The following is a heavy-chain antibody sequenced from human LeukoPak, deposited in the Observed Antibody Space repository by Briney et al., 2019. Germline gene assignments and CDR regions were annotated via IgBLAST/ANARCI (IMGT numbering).Heavy chain of an antibody. CDR3: ARAPSEVGGYYPEYFRH. CDR2: IKSDGKT. D-gene: IGHD3-3*01. V-gene: IGHV3-74*01. Sequence: GGSLRLSCEASGFTFSRYWMHWVRQAPGKGLVWVSRIKSDGKTNYADSVKGRFTISRDNAKNTVSLQMNSLRADGTGVYYCARAPSEVGGYYPEYFRHWGQGTLVTVSS. CDR1: GFTFSRYW. J-gene: IGHJ1*01.